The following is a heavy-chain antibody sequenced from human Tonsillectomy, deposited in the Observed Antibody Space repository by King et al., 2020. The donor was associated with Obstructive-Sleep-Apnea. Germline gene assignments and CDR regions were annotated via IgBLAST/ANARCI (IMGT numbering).Heavy chain of an antibody. J-gene: IGHJ4*02. V-gene: IGHV2-5*01. D-gene: IGHD3-22*01. CDR2: IYWNDDK. Sequence: TLKESGPTLVKPTQTLTLTCTFSGFSLSTSGVGEGWIRQPPGKALEWLALIYWNDDKRYSPSLKSRLTITKDTSKNQVVLTMTNMDPVDTATYYCAHSLLPGWLLLRYYFDYWGQGTLVTVSS. CDR3: AHSLLPGWLLLRYYFDY. CDR1: GFSLSTSGVG.